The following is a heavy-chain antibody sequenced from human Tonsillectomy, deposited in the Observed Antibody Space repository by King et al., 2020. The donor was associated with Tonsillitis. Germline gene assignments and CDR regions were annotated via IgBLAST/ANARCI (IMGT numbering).Heavy chain of an antibody. CDR3: ARVGAAAGLPFDY. J-gene: IGHJ4*02. Sequence: VQLPQWGAGLLKPSETLSLPCAVYGGSFSGYYWSWIRQPPGKGLEWIGEINHGGSTNYNPSLKSRVTISVDTSKNQLSLKLNSVTAADTAVYDCARVGAAAGLPFDYWGQGTLVTVSS. CDR2: INHGGST. D-gene: IGHD6-13*01. CDR1: GGSFSGYY. V-gene: IGHV4-34*01.